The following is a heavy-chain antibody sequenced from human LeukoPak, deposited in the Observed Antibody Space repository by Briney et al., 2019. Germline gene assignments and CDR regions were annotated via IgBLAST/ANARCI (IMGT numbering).Heavy chain of an antibody. CDR2: ISAYNGNT. CDR1: GYTFTSYG. V-gene: IGHV1-18*01. J-gene: IGHJ5*02. CDR3: ARSCNAFKIVVPHTGDWFDP. D-gene: IGHD3-22*01. Sequence: GASVKVSCKASGYTFTSYGISWVRQAPGQGLEWMGWISAYNGNTNYAQKLQGRVTMTTDTSTSTAYMELRSLRSDDTAVYYCARSCNAFKIVVPHTGDWFDPWGQGTLVTVSS.